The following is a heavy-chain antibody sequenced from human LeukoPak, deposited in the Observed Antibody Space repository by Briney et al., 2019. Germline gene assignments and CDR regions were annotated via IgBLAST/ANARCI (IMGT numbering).Heavy chain of an antibody. Sequence: PGGSLRLSCAASGFTFSFYWMNWVRQAPGKGLEWVANIKQGGSETYYVDSVKGRFTISRDNAKNSLYLQMNSLRAEDTAVYYCARERIVGVTRAFDIWGQGTMVTVSS. CDR3: ARERIVGVTRAFDI. V-gene: IGHV3-7*01. CDR1: GFTFSFYW. D-gene: IGHD1-26*01. CDR2: IKQGGSET. J-gene: IGHJ3*02.